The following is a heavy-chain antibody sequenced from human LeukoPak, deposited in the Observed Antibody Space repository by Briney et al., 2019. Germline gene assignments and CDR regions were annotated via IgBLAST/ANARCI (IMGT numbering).Heavy chain of an antibody. V-gene: IGHV3-11*01. Sequence: PGGSLRLSCAYPGLTFSDYYMSWILQAPAKGLEWVSYISTSRSTIYYPDPVKRRITISRDNAKNSMYLQMNSLRAEDTAVYYCARGSGATYYDFWSGYYRAPDYYYYYGMDVWGQGTTVSVSS. CDR1: GLTFSDYY. J-gene: IGHJ6*02. D-gene: IGHD3-3*01. CDR2: ISTSRSTI. CDR3: ARGSGATYYDFWSGYYRAPDYYYYYGMDV.